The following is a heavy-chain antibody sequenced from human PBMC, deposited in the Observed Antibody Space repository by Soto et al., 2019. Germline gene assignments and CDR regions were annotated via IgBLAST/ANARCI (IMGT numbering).Heavy chain of an antibody. CDR3: ARVSHTMYFDL. CDR2: IIPILGIA. J-gene: IGHJ2*01. V-gene: IGHV1-69*02. CDR1: GGTFSSYP. D-gene: IGHD3-10*01. Sequence: QVQLVQSGAEVKKPGSSVKVSCKASGGTFSSYPISWVRQAPGQGLEWMGRIIPILGIANYAQKFQGRVTITADKSTSTAYMELSSLRSEDTAVYYCARVSHTMYFDLWGRGTLVTVSS.